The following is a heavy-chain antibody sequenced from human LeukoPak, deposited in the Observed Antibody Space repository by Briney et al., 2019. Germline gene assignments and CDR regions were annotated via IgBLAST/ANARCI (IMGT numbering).Heavy chain of an antibody. CDR3: ARGQGDSSSTQFDY. CDR2: IYTSGST. V-gene: IGHV4-61*02. CDR1: GGSISSGSYY. D-gene: IGHD6-13*01. J-gene: IGHJ4*02. Sequence: SETLSLTCTVSGGSISSGSYYWSWIRQPAGKGLEWIGRIYTSGSTNYNPSLKSRVTISVDTSKNRFSLKLSSATAADTAVYYCARGQGDSSSTQFDYWGQGTLVTVSS.